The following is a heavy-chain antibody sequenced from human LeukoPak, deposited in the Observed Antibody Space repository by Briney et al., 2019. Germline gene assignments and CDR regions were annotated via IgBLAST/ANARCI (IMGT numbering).Heavy chain of an antibody. V-gene: IGHV3-9*01. Sequence: GGSLRLSCAASGFTFDDYAMHWVRQAPGKGLEWVSSISWYSGSIGYPDSVKGRFTISRDNAKNSLYLQMNSLRAEDTAVYYCARAGITMIMVDWGQGTLVTVSS. CDR3: ARAGITMIMVD. J-gene: IGHJ4*02. D-gene: IGHD3-22*01. CDR1: GFTFDDYA. CDR2: ISWYSGSI.